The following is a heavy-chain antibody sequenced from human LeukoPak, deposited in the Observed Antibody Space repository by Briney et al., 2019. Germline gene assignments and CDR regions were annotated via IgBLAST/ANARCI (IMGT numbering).Heavy chain of an antibody. Sequence: ASVKVSCKASGYTFTSYGISWVRQAPGQGLEWMVWISAYNGNTNYAQKLQGRVTMTTDTSTSTAYMELRSLRSDDTAVYYCARAHQYYYDSSGYYPAFDYWGQGTLVTVSS. CDR3: ARAHQYYYDSSGYYPAFDY. CDR2: ISAYNGNT. D-gene: IGHD3-22*01. J-gene: IGHJ4*02. CDR1: GYTFTSYG. V-gene: IGHV1-18*01.